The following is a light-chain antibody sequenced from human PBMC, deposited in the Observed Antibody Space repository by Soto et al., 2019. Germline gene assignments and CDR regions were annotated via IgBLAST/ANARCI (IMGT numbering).Light chain of an antibody. CDR1: QTISSW. J-gene: IGKJ1*01. CDR3: QHYNNYSEA. CDR2: KAS. V-gene: IGKV1-5*03. Sequence: DIQMTQSPSTLSGSVVDRVTITCRASQTISSWLAWYQQKPGKAPKLLIYKASTLKSGVPSRFSGSGSGTEFTLTISSLQPDDFATYYCQHYNNYSEAFGQGTKVDIK.